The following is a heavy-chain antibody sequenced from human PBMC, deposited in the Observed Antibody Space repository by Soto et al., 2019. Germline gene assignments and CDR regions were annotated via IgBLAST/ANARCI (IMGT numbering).Heavy chain of an antibody. CDR2: IFHSGSS. D-gene: IGHD4-17*01. CDR3: ATFNYGDHAFDN. CDR1: SGSVGDNKW. J-gene: IGHJ4*02. Sequence: QVHLQEAGPGLVNPSGTLSLTCAVSSGSVGDNKWWTWVRQSPGKGMEWMGEIFHSGSSNYNPFLGSRISMSIDTSMNQVSLKLTSVTAADTAIYYCATFNYGDHAFDNWGQGTLVTV. V-gene: IGHV4-4*02.